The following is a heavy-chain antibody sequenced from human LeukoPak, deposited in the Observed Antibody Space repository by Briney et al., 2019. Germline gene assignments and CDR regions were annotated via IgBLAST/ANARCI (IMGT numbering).Heavy chain of an antibody. CDR3: AKDSLPYYYDSSGPTFDY. D-gene: IGHD3-22*01. CDR2: ISSSSSYI. J-gene: IGHJ4*02. CDR1: GFTFSSYS. V-gene: IGHV3-21*01. Sequence: GGSLRLSCAASGFTFSSYSMNWVRQAPGKGLEWVSSISSSSSYIYYADSVKGRFTISRDNSKNTLYLQMNSLRAEDTAVYYCAKDSLPYYYDSSGPTFDYWGQGTLVTVSS.